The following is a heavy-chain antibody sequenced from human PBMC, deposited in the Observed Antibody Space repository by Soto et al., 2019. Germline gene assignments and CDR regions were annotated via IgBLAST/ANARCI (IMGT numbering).Heavy chain of an antibody. J-gene: IGHJ6*02. Sequence: PGGSLRLSFEVSGFIFRSFFMHWFRQAPGKGLEWVTVISHEGSYKHYADSVKGRFTISRDDSKNTLYLQMNSLRAEDTAVYYCEKEGGYGDRIADDYYYYGMEVWGQGTTVTVSS. V-gene: IGHV3-30*18. CDR3: EKEGGYGDRIADDYYYYGMEV. D-gene: IGHD4-17*01. CDR2: ISHEGSYK. CDR1: GFIFRSFF.